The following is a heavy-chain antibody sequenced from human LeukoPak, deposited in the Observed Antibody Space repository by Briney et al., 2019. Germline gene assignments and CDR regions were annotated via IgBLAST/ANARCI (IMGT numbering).Heavy chain of an antibody. CDR3: ARWGNDYSQFDS. V-gene: IGHV3-23*01. D-gene: IGHD4-11*01. Sequence: GGSLRLSCAASGLTFNNYAMTWVRQAPGKGLEWVSVVSGSGDNTNYADSVKGRFTISRDNSKNTLFLQMNSLRTEDTAVYFCARWGNDYSQFDSWGQGTLVTVS. J-gene: IGHJ4*02. CDR1: GLTFNNYA. CDR2: VSGSGDNT.